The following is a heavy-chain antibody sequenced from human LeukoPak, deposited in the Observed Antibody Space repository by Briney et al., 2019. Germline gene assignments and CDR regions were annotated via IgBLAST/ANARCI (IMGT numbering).Heavy chain of an antibody. V-gene: IGHV4-34*01. CDR1: GGSFSGYY. D-gene: IGHD3-3*01. Sequence: SETLSLTCAVYGGSFSGYYWSWIREPPGKGLEWIGEINHSGSTNYNPSLKSRVTISVDTSKNQFSLKLSSVTAADTAVYYCARGANYDFWSGYYWVLDYWGQGTLVTVSS. CDR3: ARGANYDFWSGYYWVLDY. J-gene: IGHJ4*02. CDR2: INHSGST.